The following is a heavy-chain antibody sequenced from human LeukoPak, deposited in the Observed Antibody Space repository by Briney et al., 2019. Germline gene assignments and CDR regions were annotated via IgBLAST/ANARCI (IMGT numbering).Heavy chain of an antibody. Sequence: GGSLRLSCAASGFSFSNYEVNWVRQTPGKGLEWVSYIRSSDNTKYYADSVKGRFTISRDNAKNLVHLQMNSLRAEDTAVYYCAREADTVIGSLDYWGQGTLVTVSS. V-gene: IGHV3-48*03. CDR1: GFSFSNYE. CDR2: IRSSDNTK. CDR3: AREADTVIGSLDY. J-gene: IGHJ4*02. D-gene: IGHD3-22*01.